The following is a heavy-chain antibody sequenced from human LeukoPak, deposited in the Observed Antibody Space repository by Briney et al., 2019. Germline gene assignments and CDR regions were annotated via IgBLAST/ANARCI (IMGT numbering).Heavy chain of an antibody. CDR3: ARHEGPYSSSSRRYFDP. Sequence: PSETLSLTCAVYGGSFSGYYWSWIRQPPGKGLEWIGYIYYSGSTNYNPSLKSRVTISVDTSKNQFSLKLSSVTAADTAVYYCARHEGPYSSSSRRYFDPWGQGTLVTVSS. V-gene: IGHV4-59*08. CDR1: GGSFSGYY. J-gene: IGHJ5*02. D-gene: IGHD6-6*01. CDR2: IYYSGST.